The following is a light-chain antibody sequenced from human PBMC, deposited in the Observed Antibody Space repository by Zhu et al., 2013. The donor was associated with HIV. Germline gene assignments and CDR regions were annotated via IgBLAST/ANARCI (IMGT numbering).Light chain of an antibody. CDR2: DNN. J-gene: IGLJ2*01. CDR1: NIGSKS. Sequence: SYVLTQPPSVSEAPGQTARITCGGNNIGSKSVHWYQQKPGQAPVLVVYDNNDRPSGIPERFSGSNSENTATLTISRVEAGDEADYYCQLWDSSTDHPVFGGGTQLTVL. V-gene: IGLV3-21*02. CDR3: QLWDSSTDHPV.